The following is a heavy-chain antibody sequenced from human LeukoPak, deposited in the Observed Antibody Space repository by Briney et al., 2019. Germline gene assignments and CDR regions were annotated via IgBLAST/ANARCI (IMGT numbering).Heavy chain of an antibody. V-gene: IGHV3-20*04. CDR1: GFTFDNYG. CDR2: INWNGGSI. CDR3: AELGITMIGGV. D-gene: IGHD3-10*02. Sequence: GGSLRLSCAASGFTFDNYGLSWVRQAPGKGLEWVSGINWNGGSIGYADSVKGRFTISRDNAKNSLYLQMNSLRAEDTAVYYCAELGITMIGGVWGKGTTVTISS. J-gene: IGHJ6*04.